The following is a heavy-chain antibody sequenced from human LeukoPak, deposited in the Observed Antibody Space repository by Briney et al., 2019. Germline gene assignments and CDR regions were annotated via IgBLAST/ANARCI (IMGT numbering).Heavy chain of an antibody. CDR3: ATDVGGAMFDY. J-gene: IGHJ4*02. D-gene: IGHD3-10*01. CDR2: ISGSGGSK. CDR1: GFTFSSYG. Sequence: PGGSLRLSCAASGFTFSSYGMSWVRQAPGKGLEWVSAISGSGGSKYYADSVKGRFTISRDNSKNTLQLQMNDLRVDDTAIYYCATDVGGAMFDYWGQGTLVTVSS. V-gene: IGHV3-23*01.